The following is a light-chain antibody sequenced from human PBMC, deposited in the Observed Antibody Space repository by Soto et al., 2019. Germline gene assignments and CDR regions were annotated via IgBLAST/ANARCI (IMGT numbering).Light chain of an antibody. Sequence: IVMTQSPATLSVSPGERATLSCRAGQSIDSKLAWYQQRPGQAPRLLIYAASTRATGIRARFSGSGSGTEFTLTISGLQSEDFGVYYCQQYKSWRTFGQGTNVEIK. CDR2: AAS. V-gene: IGKV3-15*01. CDR3: QQYKSWRT. J-gene: IGKJ1*01. CDR1: QSIDSK.